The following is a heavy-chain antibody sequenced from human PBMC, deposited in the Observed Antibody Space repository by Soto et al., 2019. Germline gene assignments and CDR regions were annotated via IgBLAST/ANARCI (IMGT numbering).Heavy chain of an antibody. Sequence: EVQLVESGGGLVQPGGSLRLSCAASGFTFSSYSMNWVRQAPGKGLEWVSYISSSTNTIYYADSVKGRFTISRDNANNSLYLQRNYLRAEDTAVYYCARDNYGDYLLGYWGQATLVTVSS. D-gene: IGHD4-17*01. CDR1: GFTFSSYS. CDR3: ARDNYGDYLLGY. J-gene: IGHJ4*02. CDR2: ISSSTNTI. V-gene: IGHV3-48*01.